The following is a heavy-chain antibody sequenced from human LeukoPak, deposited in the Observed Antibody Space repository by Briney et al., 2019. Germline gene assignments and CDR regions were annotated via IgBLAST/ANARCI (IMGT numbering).Heavy chain of an antibody. J-gene: IGHJ3*02. D-gene: IGHD1-26*01. V-gene: IGHV3-23*01. CDR1: GFTFSSYA. Sequence: GGSLRLSCAASGFTFSSYAMSWVRQAPGKGLEWVSAISGSGGSTYYADSVKGRFTISRDNSKNTLYLQMNSLRAEDTAVYYCAKDAGIVGAPNDAFDIWGQGTMVTVSS. CDR3: AKDAGIVGAPNDAFDI. CDR2: ISGSGGST.